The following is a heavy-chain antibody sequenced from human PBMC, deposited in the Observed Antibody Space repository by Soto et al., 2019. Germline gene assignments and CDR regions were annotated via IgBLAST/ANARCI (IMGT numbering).Heavy chain of an antibody. CDR2: IYYSGST. J-gene: IGHJ5*02. V-gene: IGHV4-30-4*01. CDR3: ARGGYDGLGTLSWFDP. CDR1: VGSISSGHYD. D-gene: IGHD3-3*01. Sequence: SESLCLTCTSSVGSISSGHYDWRWIRQPPGKGLEWIGYIYYSGSTYYNPSLKSRVTISVDTSKNQFSLKLSSVTAADTAVYYCARGGYDGLGTLSWFDPWGQGTLVTVSS.